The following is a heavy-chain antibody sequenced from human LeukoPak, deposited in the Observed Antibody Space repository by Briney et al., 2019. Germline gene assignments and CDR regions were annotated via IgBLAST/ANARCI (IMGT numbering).Heavy chain of an antibody. Sequence: GGSLRLSCAASGFTFSSYAMHWVRQAPGKGLEWVAVISYDGSNKYYADSVKGRFTISRDNSKNTLYLQMNSLRAEDTAVYYCARTVYGDYVGYYFDYWGQGTLVTVSS. CDR1: GFTFSSYA. V-gene: IGHV3-30*04. CDR3: ARTVYGDYVGYYFDY. J-gene: IGHJ4*02. D-gene: IGHD4-17*01. CDR2: ISYDGSNK.